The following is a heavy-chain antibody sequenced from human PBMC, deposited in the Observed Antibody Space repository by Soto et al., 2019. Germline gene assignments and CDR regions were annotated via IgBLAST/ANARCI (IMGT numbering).Heavy chain of an antibody. J-gene: IGHJ6*02. V-gene: IGHV3-23*05. CDR2: IVPRGNT. CDR1: GFTFSNSG. CDR3: AKLLHNSYYNVMDV. D-gene: IGHD4-4*01. Sequence: PXGSLRLSCAASGFTFSNSGMRWVRQAPGQGLEWVSSIVPRGNTYYSDAVKGRFTISRDISKNTLFLQMDILRAEDTATYYCAKLLHNSYYNVMDVWGQGNTVTVSS.